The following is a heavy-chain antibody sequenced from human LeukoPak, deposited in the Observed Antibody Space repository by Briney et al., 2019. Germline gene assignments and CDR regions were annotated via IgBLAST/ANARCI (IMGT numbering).Heavy chain of an antibody. J-gene: IGHJ4*02. Sequence: GASVKVSCKPSGYTSTSYYMHWVRQAPGQGLEWMGWINPNSGATKYAQKFQGRVTVTRDTSTSTAYMELSGLRADDTAAYYCVRVEYGTNGVCTTYDLWGQGTLVTVSS. CDR3: VRVEYGTNGVCTTYDL. CDR2: INPNSGAT. CDR1: GYTSTSYY. D-gene: IGHD2-8*01. V-gene: IGHV1-2*02.